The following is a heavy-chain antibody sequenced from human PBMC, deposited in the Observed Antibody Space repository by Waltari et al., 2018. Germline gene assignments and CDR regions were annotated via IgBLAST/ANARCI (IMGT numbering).Heavy chain of an antibody. Sequence: QVQLVESGGGVVQPGRSLRLSCAASGFTFSSYAMHWVRQAPGKGLEWVAVISYDGSNKDYADSVKGRFTISRDNSKNTLYLQMNSLRAEDTAVYYCARSSPGKYYFDYWGQGTLVTVSS. CDR2: ISYDGSNK. CDR3: ARSSPGKYYFDY. J-gene: IGHJ4*02. CDR1: GFTFSSYA. V-gene: IGHV3-30-3*01.